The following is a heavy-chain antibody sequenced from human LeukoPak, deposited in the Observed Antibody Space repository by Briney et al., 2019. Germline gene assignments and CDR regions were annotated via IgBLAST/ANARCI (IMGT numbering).Heavy chain of an antibody. CDR1: GGSISSYY. CDR3: ARGRYDFWSGYYSPPNYYYMYV. J-gene: IGHJ6*03. Sequence: SETLSLTCTVSGGSISSYYWSWIRQPAGKGLEWIGRIYTSRSTHYNPSLKSRVTMSVDTSKNQFSLKLSSVSAADTAVYYCARGRYDFWSGYYSPPNYYYMYVWGKGTTVTVSS. D-gene: IGHD3-3*01. CDR2: IYTSRST. V-gene: IGHV4-4*07.